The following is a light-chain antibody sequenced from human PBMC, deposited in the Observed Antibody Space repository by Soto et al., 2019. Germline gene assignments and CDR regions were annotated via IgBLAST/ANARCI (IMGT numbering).Light chain of an antibody. Sequence: DIQMTQSPSTLSASVGDRVTITCRASQSLSGLLAWYQQKPGKAPKLLIYDASSLESGVPSRFSGSGSGTEFTLTISSLQPDDFATDFCQQYSSYWTFGQGTKVEIK. J-gene: IGKJ1*01. CDR2: DAS. CDR1: QSLSGL. V-gene: IGKV1-5*01. CDR3: QQYSSYWT.